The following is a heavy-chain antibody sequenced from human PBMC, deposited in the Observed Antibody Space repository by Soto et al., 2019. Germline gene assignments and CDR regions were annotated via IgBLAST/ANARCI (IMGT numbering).Heavy chain of an antibody. J-gene: IGHJ4*02. V-gene: IGHV3-66*04. CDR1: GVTVSSNY. CDR2: IYSGGST. Sequence: EVQLVESGGGLVQPGGSLRLSCAASGVTVSSNYMSWVRQAPGKGLEWVSVIYSGGSTYYADSVKGRFTISRHNSKNTLYLQMNSLRAEVTAVYYCARHGYNYGGGYFDYWGQGTLVTVSS. CDR3: ARHGYNYGGGYFDY. D-gene: IGHD5-18*01.